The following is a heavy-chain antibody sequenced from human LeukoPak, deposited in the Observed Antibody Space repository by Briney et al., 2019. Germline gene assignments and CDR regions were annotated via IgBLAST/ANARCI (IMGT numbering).Heavy chain of an antibody. V-gene: IGHV1-46*01. CDR2: INPSGGST. J-gene: IGHJ4*02. Sequence: ASVKVSCKASGYTFTSYYMHWVRQAPGQGLEWMGIINPSGGSTSYAQKFQGRVTMTRDTSTSTVYMELSSLRSDDTAVYYCARDKFGAYYYDSSGYYGGFDYWGQGTLVTVSS. D-gene: IGHD3-22*01. CDR3: ARDKFGAYYYDSSGYYGGFDY. CDR1: GYTFTSYY.